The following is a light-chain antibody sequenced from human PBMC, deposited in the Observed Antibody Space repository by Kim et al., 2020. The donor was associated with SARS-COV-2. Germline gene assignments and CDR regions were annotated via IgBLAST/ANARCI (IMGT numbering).Light chain of an antibody. Sequence: ASVGDRVTITCRTSQDIDNYFNWYHHRPGKAPTLLVYGATTLHSGVPSRFSGSGSGTDFSLTLSSLQPEDSATYYCQQSYSTPWTFGQGTKVEI. CDR2: GAT. J-gene: IGKJ2*02. CDR3: QQSYSTPWT. CDR1: QDIDNY. V-gene: IGKV1-39*01.